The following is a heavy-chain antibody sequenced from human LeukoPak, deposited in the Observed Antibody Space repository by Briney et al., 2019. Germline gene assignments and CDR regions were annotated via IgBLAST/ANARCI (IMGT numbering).Heavy chain of an antibody. CDR2: IYHSGRT. J-gene: IGHJ4*02. V-gene: IGHV4-4*02. Sequence: SGTLSLTCAVSGGSGGSISSSNYWSWVRQPPGKGLEWIGEIYHSGRTNSNPSLKNRVTISVDKSKNQFSLRLNSVTAADTAVYYCARAGQGYCTSASCFLSLDYWGQGTLVTVSS. D-gene: IGHD2-2*01. CDR3: ARAGQGYCTSASCFLSLDY. CDR1: GGSGGSISSSNY.